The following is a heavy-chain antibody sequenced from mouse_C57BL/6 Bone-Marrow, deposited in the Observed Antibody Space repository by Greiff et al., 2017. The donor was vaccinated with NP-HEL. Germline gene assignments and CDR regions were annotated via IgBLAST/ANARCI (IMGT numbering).Heavy chain of an antibody. CDR3: ARNFHYDYDDWFAY. D-gene: IGHD2-4*01. CDR1: GFSLTSYG. Sequence: QVQLQQSGPGLVQPSQSLSITCTVSGFSLTSYGVHWVRQSPGKGLEWLGVIWSGGSTDYNAAFISRLSISKDNSKSQVFFKMNSLQADDTAIYYCARNFHYDYDDWFAYWGQGTLVTVSA. V-gene: IGHV2-2*01. CDR2: IWSGGST. J-gene: IGHJ3*01.